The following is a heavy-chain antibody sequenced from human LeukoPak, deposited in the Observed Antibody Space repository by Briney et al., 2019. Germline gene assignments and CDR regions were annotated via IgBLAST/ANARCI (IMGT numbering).Heavy chain of an antibody. V-gene: IGHV3-30*02. J-gene: IGHJ5*02. D-gene: IGHD3-22*01. Sequence: PGGSLKLSCAASGFIFSSYGMHWVRQAPGKGLEWVAFIRYDGTNKYYADSVKGRFTISRDNSKNTLYLQMNSLRAEDTAVYYCAKDHGTYYYDSSGPWGQGTLVTVSS. CDR3: AKDHGTYYYDSSGP. CDR1: GFIFSSYG. CDR2: IRYDGTNK.